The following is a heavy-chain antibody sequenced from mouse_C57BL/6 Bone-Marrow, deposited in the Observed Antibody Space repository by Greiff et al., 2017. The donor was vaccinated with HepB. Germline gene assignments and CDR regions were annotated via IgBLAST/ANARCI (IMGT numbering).Heavy chain of an antibody. CDR2: INPNYGTT. CDR1: GYSFTDYN. Sequence: EVKLQESGPELVKPGASVKISCKASGYSFTDYNMNWVKQSTGMSLEWIGVINPNYGTTSYNQKFKGKATLTVDQSSSTAYMQLNSLTSEDSAVYYCAFITTVVGVDYWGQGTTLTVSS. V-gene: IGHV1-39*01. J-gene: IGHJ2*01. CDR3: AFITTVVGVDY. D-gene: IGHD1-1*01.